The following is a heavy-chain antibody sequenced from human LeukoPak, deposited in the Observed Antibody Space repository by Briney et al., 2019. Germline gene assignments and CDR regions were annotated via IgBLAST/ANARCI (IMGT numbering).Heavy chain of an antibody. CDR3: ARVGKVSQWLVPFDY. CDR1: GGTFISYA. V-gene: IGHV1-69*13. D-gene: IGHD6-19*01. CDR2: IIPIFGTA. J-gene: IGHJ4*02. Sequence: ASVTVSFKASGGTFISYAISWVRQAPGQGLEWMGGIIPIFGTANYAQKFQGRVTITADESTSTAYMELSSLRSEDTAVYYCARVGKVSQWLVPFDYWGQGTLVTVSS.